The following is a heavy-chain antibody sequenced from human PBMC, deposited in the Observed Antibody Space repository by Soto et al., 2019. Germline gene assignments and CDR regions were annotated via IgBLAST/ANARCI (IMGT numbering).Heavy chain of an antibody. CDR2: IYYSGGT. V-gene: IGHV4-31*03. J-gene: IGHJ6*02. Sequence: QLQLQESGPELVKPSQTLSLICTVSGYSMTSGGYYWSWIRHLPGKSLEWIGYIYYSGGTQFNPSLKSRVSMSVDTSKNQFSLRLSSVTAADTAGYYCATRLGSRQHYYFGIDVWGQGTTVTVSS. CDR1: GYSMTSGGYY. D-gene: IGHD3-9*01. CDR3: ATRLGSRQHYYFGIDV.